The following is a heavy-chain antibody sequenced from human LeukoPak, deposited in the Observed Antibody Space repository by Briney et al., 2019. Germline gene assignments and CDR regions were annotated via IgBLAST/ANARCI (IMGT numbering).Heavy chain of an antibody. J-gene: IGHJ5*02. D-gene: IGHD3-10*01. CDR3: ARHSLALWFGELFGGGWFDP. Sequence: PGGSLRLSCEVSGFTLSSYTMNWVRQAPGKGLEWVSSISSSSSYIYYADSVKGRFTISRDNARNSLYLQMNSLRAEDTAVYYCARHSLALWFGELFGGGWFDPWGQGTLVTVSS. V-gene: IGHV3-21*01. CDR2: ISSSSSYI. CDR1: GFTLSSYT.